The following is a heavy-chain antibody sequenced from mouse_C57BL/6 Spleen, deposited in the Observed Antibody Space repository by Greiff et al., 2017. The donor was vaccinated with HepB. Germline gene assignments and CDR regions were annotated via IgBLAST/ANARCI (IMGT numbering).Heavy chain of an antibody. CDR1: GFSLTSYG. J-gene: IGHJ3*01. D-gene: IGHD1-1*01. CDR2: IWRGGST. CDR3: ATYYGSSYAWFAY. V-gene: IGHV2-5*01. Sequence: VQRVESGPGLVQPSQSLSITCTVSGFSLTSYGVHWVRQSPGKGLEWLGVIWRGGSTDYNAAFMSRLSITKDNSKSQVFFKMNSLQADDTAIYYCATYYGSSYAWFAYWGQGTLVTVSA.